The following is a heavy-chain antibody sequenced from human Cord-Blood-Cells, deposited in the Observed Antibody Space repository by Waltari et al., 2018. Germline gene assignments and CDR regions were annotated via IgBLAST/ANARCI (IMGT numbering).Heavy chain of an antibody. CDR1: GYPFTGYY. D-gene: IGHD2-15*01. V-gene: IGHV1-2*02. J-gene: IGHJ3*02. CDR3: ARDQAIYSRDAFDI. Sequence: QVQLVQSGAEVKKPGASVKVSCKASGYPFTGYYMPWVRQAPGQGLEWMGWITPNSGGTNDAQKFQGRVTMTRDTSISTAYMELSRLRSDDTAVYYCARDQAIYSRDAFDIWGQGTMFTVSS. CDR2: ITPNSGGT.